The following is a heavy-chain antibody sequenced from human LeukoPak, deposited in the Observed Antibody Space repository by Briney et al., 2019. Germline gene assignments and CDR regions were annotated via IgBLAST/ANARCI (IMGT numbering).Heavy chain of an antibody. CDR1: GFTFSSCG. D-gene: IGHD3-22*01. CDR2: LSDSGGST. Sequence: GGSLRLSCAASGFTFSSCGMSWVRQAPGKGLEWVSALSDSGGSTFYADSVKGRFTISRDNSKNPLYLQMNSLRAEDTAVYYCAKVGPYYDSSGPFDYWGQGTLVTVSS. CDR3: AKVGPYYDSSGPFDY. J-gene: IGHJ4*02. V-gene: IGHV3-23*01.